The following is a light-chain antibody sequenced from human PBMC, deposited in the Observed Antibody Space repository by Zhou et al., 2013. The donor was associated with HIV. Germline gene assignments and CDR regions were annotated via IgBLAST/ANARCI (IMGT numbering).Light chain of an antibody. CDR1: QGIRNS. V-gene: IGKV1-39*01. J-gene: IGKJ2*01. CDR2: AAS. Sequence: DIQMTQSPSSLSASVGNRVTITCRATQGIRNSLAWHQQKPGKAPKLLIYAASSLQSGVPSRFSGSGPGTDFTLTISSLQPEDFATYYCQQSYSTPYTFGQGTKLEIK. CDR3: QQSYSTPYT.